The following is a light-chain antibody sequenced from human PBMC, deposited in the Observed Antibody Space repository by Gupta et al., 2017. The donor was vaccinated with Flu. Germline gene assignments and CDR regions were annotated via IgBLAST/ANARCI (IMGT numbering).Light chain of an antibody. CDR1: QSVGTY. CDR2: DAS. CDR3: HKRSNWPPYT. Sequence: EIVLTQSPATLSLSPGERATLSCRASQSVGTYLAWYQQKPGQTPRLLIYDASNRATGIPARFSGSGSGTDXTLTISXREQEDFAVYYCHKRSNWPPYTFGXGTKLEI. V-gene: IGKV3-11*01. J-gene: IGKJ2*01.